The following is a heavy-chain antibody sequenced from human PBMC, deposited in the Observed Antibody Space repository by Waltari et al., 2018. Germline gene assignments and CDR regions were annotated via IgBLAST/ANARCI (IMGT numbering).Heavy chain of an antibody. V-gene: IGHV3-23*01. J-gene: IGHJ2*01. D-gene: IGHD2-21*01. CDR3: AKITVNLEHIVAEAPRYFDL. CDR2: ISGSGGSP. CDR1: GFTFSSYA. Sequence: EVQLLESGGGLVQPGGSLRLSCAASGFTFSSYAMSWVRQAPGKGLGWVSAISGSGGSPYYADSVKGRFTISRDNSKNTLYLQMNSLRAEDTAVYYCAKITVNLEHIVAEAPRYFDLWGRGTLVTVSS.